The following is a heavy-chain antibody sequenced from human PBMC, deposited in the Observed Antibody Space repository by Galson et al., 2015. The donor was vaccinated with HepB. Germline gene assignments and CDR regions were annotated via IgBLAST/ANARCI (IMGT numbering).Heavy chain of an antibody. CDR1: GFIFSSYD. V-gene: IGHV3-23*01. CDR2: ISGSGEST. D-gene: IGHD4-11*01. J-gene: IGHJ2*01. CDR3: ATAGNYVGHWYFDL. Sequence: SLRLSCAASGFIFSSYDMTWVRQAPGKGLEWVSEISGSGESTYYADSVKGRFTISRDNSKNTLYLQMNSLGVEDTAVYYCATAGNYVGHWYFDLWGRGTLVTISS.